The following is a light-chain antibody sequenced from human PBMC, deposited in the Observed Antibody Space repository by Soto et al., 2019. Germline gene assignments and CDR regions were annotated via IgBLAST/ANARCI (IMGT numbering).Light chain of an antibody. CDR3: QQHGSSPIT. CDR1: QTVIRKY. Sequence: EIVLTQSPGTLYLSPGERATLSCRASQTVIRKYLAWHQQKPGQTPRLLVYGASSRATGIPDRFSGSGSGTDVTLTISRLEPEDCAVYYCQQHGSSPITFGQGTRLEIK. CDR2: GAS. V-gene: IGKV3-20*01. J-gene: IGKJ5*01.